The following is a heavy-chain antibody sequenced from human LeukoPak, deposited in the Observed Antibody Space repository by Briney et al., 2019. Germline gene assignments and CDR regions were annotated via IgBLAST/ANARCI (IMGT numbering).Heavy chain of an antibody. Sequence: PSETLSLTCSVPGDSVTTYYWSWIRQPPGKVLELIGYGSSDGTTNYTPSLRSRVIMSIDTAKNPISLRLTSLSDADTGIYYCARLDCTGDGCYNHWGQGTLVTVSS. CDR2: GSSDGTT. CDR3: ARLDCTGDGCYNH. J-gene: IGHJ4*02. V-gene: IGHV4-59*08. D-gene: IGHD2-8*02. CDR1: GDSVTTYY.